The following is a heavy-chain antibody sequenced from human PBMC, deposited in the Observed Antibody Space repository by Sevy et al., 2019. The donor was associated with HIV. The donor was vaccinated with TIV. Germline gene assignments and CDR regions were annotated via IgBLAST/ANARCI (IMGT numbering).Heavy chain of an antibody. CDR3: AKVRCGSACFYAMDV. CDR1: GFTLSTYA. D-gene: IGHD2-21*01. J-gene: IGHJ6*02. V-gene: IGHV3-23*01. CDR2: IRGSEGSK. Sequence: GGSLRLSCEASGFTLSTYAMSWVRQPPGKGLEWVSGIRGSEGSKEYADSVKGRFTISTDKSKNTLYVQMNSLRAEDTAVYYCAKVRCGSACFYAMDVWGQGTTVTVSS.